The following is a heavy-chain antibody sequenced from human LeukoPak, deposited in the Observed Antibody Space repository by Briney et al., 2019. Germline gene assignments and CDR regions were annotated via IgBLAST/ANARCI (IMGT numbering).Heavy chain of an antibody. J-gene: IGHJ4*02. D-gene: IGHD3-3*01. CDR1: GFTFSSYA. V-gene: IGHV3-23*01. CDR3: AKFSSTMDYDFWSGYYNVFDY. Sequence: GGSLRLSCAASGFTFSSYAMSWVRQAPGKGLEWVSAISGSGGSTYYADSVKGRFTISRGNSKNTLYLQMNSLRAEDTAVYYCAKFSSTMDYDFWSGYYNVFDYWGQGTLVTVSS. CDR2: ISGSGGST.